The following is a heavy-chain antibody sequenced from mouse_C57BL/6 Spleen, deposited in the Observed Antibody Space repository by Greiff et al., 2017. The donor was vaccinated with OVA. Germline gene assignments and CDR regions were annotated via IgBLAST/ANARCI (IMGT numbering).Heavy chain of an antibody. J-gene: IGHJ2*01. V-gene: IGHV3-6*01. CDR3: ARERVLYYFDY. CDR2: ISYDGSN. D-gene: IGHD2-14*01. CDR1: GYSITSGYY. Sequence: EVQVVESGPGLVKPSQSLSLTCSVTGYSITSGYYWNWIRQFPGNKLEWMGYISYDGSNNYNPSLKNRISITRDTSKNQFFLKLNSVTTEDTATYYCARERVLYYFDYWGQGTTLTVSS.